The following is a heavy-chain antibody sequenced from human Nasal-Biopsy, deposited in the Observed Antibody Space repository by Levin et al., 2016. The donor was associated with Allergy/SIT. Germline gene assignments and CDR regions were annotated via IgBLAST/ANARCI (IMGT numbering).Heavy chain of an antibody. V-gene: IGHV4-61*08. Sequence: SETLSLTCTVSGAHVDTHDYYWSWIRQPPGGGLEWIGYGLSSGTTSYNRSLRSRIHVSVDSSRDQFSLRLYSVTPADTALYYCARVTYDWGGGSNFFDSWGQGILVTVAS. CDR3: ARVTYDWGGGSNFFDS. CDR1: GAHVDTHDYY. J-gene: IGHJ4*02. D-gene: IGHD3-9*01. CDR2: GLSSGTT.